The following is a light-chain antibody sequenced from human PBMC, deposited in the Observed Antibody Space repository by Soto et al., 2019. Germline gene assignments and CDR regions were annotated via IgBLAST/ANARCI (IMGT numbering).Light chain of an antibody. CDR2: DAS. CDR3: QQYHTSSIT. V-gene: IGKV1-5*01. J-gene: IGKJ5*01. CDR1: QTISSW. Sequence: DIQMTQSPSTLSASVGDRVTITCRASQTISSWLAWYQQKPGEAPNLLIYDASTLERGVPSRFSGTGSGTEFTLTIDRLQPDDFATYYCQQYHTSSITFGQGTRLEIK.